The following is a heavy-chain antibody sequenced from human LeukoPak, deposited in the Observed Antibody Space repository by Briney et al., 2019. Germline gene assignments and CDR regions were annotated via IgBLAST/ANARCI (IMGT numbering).Heavy chain of an antibody. J-gene: IGHJ4*02. D-gene: IGHD3-10*01. V-gene: IGHV3-30*19. CDR2: IWYDGSNK. CDR3: ARGRRGSGMVRGVIQYFDY. Sequence: GGSLRLSCAASGFTFSSYGMHWVRQAPGKGLEWVAVIWYDGSNKYYADSVKGRFTISRDNSKNTLYLQMNSLRAEDTAVYYCARGRRGSGMVRGVIQYFDYWGQGTLVTVSS. CDR1: GFTFSSYG.